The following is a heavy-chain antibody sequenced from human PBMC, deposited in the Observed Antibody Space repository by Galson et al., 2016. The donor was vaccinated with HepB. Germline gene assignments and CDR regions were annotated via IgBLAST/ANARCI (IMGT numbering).Heavy chain of an antibody. J-gene: IGHJ4*02. CDR2: LASTGASR. V-gene: IGHV3-48*04. D-gene: IGHD2-15*01. CDR3: ARDRGGWPYR. CDR1: GFTLTTAG. Sequence: SLRLSCAVSGFTLTTAGMNWLRQAPGKGLEWISYLASTGASRYYADSVKGRFTISRDSANNALYLQMNSLRVEDTALYYCARDRGGWPYRWGQGTLVTVSS.